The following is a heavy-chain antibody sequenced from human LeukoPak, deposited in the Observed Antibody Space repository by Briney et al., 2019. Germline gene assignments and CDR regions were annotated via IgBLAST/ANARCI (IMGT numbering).Heavy chain of an antibody. CDR2: VYPRDSDT. CDR3: VRQIAVAGRTTSVYWYYIEV. J-gene: IGHJ6*03. CDR1: GYTFDRFW. V-gene: IGHV5-51*01. D-gene: IGHD6-19*01. Sequence: GESLKISCQASGYTFDRFWIGWVRQMPGKGFQWLGIVYPRDSDTRYSPSVQGHVTITADPSIDTAYLQWRSLRASDTANYFCVRQIAVAGRTTSVYWYYIEVWCKGTAVTVSS.